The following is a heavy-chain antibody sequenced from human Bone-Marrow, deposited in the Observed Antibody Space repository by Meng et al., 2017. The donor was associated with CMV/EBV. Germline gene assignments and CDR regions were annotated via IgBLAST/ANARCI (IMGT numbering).Heavy chain of an antibody. Sequence: LTFSSYAMHWVRQAPGKGLEWVAVISYDGSNKYYADSVKGRFTISRDNSKNTLYLQMNSLRAKDTAVYYCAKDTYDFWSGYYSYFDYWGQGTLVTVSS. CDR1: LTFSSYA. V-gene: IGHV3-30-3*02. J-gene: IGHJ4*02. D-gene: IGHD3-3*01. CDR2: ISYDGSNK. CDR3: AKDTYDFWSGYYSYFDY.